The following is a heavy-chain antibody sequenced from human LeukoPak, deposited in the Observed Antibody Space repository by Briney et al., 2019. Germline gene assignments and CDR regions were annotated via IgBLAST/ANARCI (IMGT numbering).Heavy chain of an antibody. V-gene: IGHV1-69*13. D-gene: IGHD5-24*01. CDR3: ARDRRDGYNSGSYYYGMDV. J-gene: IGHJ6*02. CDR1: GGTFSSYA. Sequence: GASVKVSCKASGGTFSSYAISWVRQAPGQGLEWMGGIIPIFGTANYAQKFQGRVTITADESTSTAYMELSSLRSEDTAVYFCARDRRDGYNSGSYYYGMDVWGQGTTVTVSS. CDR2: IIPIFGTA.